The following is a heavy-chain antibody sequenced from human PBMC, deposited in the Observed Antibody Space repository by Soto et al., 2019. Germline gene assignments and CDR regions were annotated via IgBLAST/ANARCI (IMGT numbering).Heavy chain of an antibody. V-gene: IGHV4-59*01. CDR1: GGPISSYY. J-gene: IGHJ4*02. D-gene: IGHD5-12*01. CDR2: IYYSGST. CDR3: ARVLIRGYSGFQLDY. Sequence: SETLSLTCTVSGGPISSYYWSWIRQPPGKGLEWIGYIYYSGSTNYNPSLKSRVTISVDTSKNQFSLKLSSVTAADTAVYYCARVLIRGYSGFQLDYWGQGTLVTVSS.